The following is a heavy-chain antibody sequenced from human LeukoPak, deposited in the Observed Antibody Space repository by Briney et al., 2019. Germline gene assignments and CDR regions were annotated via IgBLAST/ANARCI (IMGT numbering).Heavy chain of an antibody. D-gene: IGHD6-19*01. CDR1: GYTFTSYD. CDR2: MNPNSGNT. V-gene: IGHV1-8*01. Sequence: GASVKVSCKASGYTFTSYDINWVRQATGQGLEWMGWMNPNSGNTGYAQKFQGRVTMTRNTSISTAYMELSSLRSEDTAVYYCAKDRNKDGSGWYPLGYWGQGTLVTVSS. J-gene: IGHJ4*02. CDR3: AKDRNKDGSGWYPLGY.